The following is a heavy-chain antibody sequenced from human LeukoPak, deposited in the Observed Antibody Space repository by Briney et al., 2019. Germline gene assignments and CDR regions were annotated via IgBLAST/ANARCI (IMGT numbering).Heavy chain of an antibody. CDR2: ISSSSSTI. V-gene: IGHV3-48*01. CDR1: GFTFSSYS. Sequence: GGSLRLSCAASGFTFSSYSMNWVRQAPGKGLEWVSYISSSSSTIYYADSVKGRFTISRDNSKNTLYLQMNSLRAEDTAVYYCAKDRGGSIAAAGYFDYWGQGTLVTVSS. CDR3: AKDRGGSIAAAGYFDY. J-gene: IGHJ4*02. D-gene: IGHD6-13*01.